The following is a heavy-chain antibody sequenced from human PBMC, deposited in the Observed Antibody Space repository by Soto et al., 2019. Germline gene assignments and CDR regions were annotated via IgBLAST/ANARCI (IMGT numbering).Heavy chain of an antibody. CDR2: IGRTGDT. Sequence: PGGSLRLSCAASGFTFTNYGMSWVRQPPGKGLEWVSSIGRTGDTFYADSVQGRFTISRDTSKNTLYLQMNSLGAEDTAVYYCARRDNYCFDYWGQGTLVTVSS. CDR1: GFTFTNYG. D-gene: IGHD2-15*01. V-gene: IGHV3-23*01. CDR3: ARRDNYCFDY. J-gene: IGHJ4*02.